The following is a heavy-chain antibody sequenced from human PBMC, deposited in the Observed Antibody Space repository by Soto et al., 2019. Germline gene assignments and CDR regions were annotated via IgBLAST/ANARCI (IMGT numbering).Heavy chain of an antibody. Sequence: QVQLVQSGAEVKEPGASVKVSCKASGYTFTTYGITWVRQAPGQGLEWMGWINPNNGNTYYAQKVPDRVTMTTDTSTTTVYLEVRSLKSDDTAVYFCARDREFFGSSSHYWDQGTLVTVS. CDR2: INPNNGNT. J-gene: IGHJ4*02. V-gene: IGHV1-18*01. CDR1: GYTFTTYG. CDR3: ARDREFFGSSSHY. D-gene: IGHD6-6*01.